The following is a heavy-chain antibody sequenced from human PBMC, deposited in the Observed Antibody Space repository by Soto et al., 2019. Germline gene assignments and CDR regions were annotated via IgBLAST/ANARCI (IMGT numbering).Heavy chain of an antibody. Sequence: KVSCKASGGTFSSYAISWVRQAPGQGLEWMGGIIPIFGTANYAQKFQGRVTITADESTSTAYMELSSLRSEDTAVYYCARYYDILTGTSRSYYYYGMDVWGQGTTVTVSS. J-gene: IGHJ6*02. CDR2: IIPIFGTA. V-gene: IGHV1-69*01. CDR1: GGTFSSYA. CDR3: ARYYDILTGTSRSYYYYGMDV. D-gene: IGHD3-9*01.